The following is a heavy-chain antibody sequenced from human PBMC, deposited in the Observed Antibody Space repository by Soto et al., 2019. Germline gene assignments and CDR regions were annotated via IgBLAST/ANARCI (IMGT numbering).Heavy chain of an antibody. J-gene: IGHJ6*02. V-gene: IGHV1-58*02. CDR2: IVVGSGNT. Sequence: QMQLVQSGPEVKKPGTSVKVSCNASGFTFTSSAMQWVRQARGQRLEWIGWIVVGSGNTNYAQKFQERVTITRDMSTSTAYMELSSLRSEDTAVYYCAALDYVPTHYYYYGMDVWGQGTTVTVSS. CDR3: AALDYVPTHYYYYGMDV. CDR1: GFTFTSSA. D-gene: IGHD4-17*01.